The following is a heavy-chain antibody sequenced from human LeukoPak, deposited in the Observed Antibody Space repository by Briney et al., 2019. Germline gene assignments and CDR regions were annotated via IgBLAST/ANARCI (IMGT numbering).Heavy chain of an antibody. D-gene: IGHD6-13*01. Sequence: SETLSLTCTVSGGSISSGSYYWSWIRQPAGKGLEWIGRIYTSGSTNYNPSLKSRVTISVDTSKNQFSLKLSSVTAADTAVYYCARGSFTGYSSTFDYWGQGTLVTVSS. CDR3: ARGSFTGYSSTFDY. CDR2: IYTSGST. J-gene: IGHJ4*02. V-gene: IGHV4-61*02. CDR1: GGSISSGSYY.